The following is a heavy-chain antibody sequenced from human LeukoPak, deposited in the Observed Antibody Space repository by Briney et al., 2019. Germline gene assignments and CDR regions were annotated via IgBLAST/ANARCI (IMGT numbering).Heavy chain of an antibody. J-gene: IGHJ4*02. D-gene: IGHD5-18*01. Sequence: ASVKVSCKASGYTFTSYYMHWVRQAPGQGLEWMGWISAYNGNTNYAQKLQGRVTMTTDTSTSTAYMELRSLRSDDTAVYYCARVQEGYSYGFLTHHHDYWGQGTLVTVSS. CDR3: ARVQEGYSYGFLTHHHDY. CDR1: GYTFTSYY. V-gene: IGHV1-18*04. CDR2: ISAYNGNT.